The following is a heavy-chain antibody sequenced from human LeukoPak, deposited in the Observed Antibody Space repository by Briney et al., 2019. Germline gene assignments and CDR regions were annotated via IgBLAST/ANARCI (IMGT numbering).Heavy chain of an antibody. D-gene: IGHD3-22*01. V-gene: IGHV7-4-1*02. CDR3: ARGLSDYYYDSSGYPL. J-gene: IGHJ4*02. Sequence: ASVKVSCKASGYTFTRYAMNWLRQAPGQGLEWMGWINTNTGNPTYAQGFTGRFVFSLDTSVSTAYLQISGLKAEDTAVYYCARGLSDYYYDSSGYPLWGQGTLVTVSS. CDR2: INTNTGNP. CDR1: GYTFTRYA.